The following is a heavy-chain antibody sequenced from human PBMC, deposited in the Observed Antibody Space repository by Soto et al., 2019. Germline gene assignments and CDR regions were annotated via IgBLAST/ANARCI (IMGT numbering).Heavy chain of an antibody. D-gene: IGHD5-18*01. J-gene: IGHJ5*02. CDR2: IIPIFGTA. CDR1: GGTFSSYA. CDR3: ARVPGYSYGNNWFDP. Sequence: ASVKVSCKASGGTFSSYAISWVPQSPGQGLEWMGGIIPIFGTANYAQKFQGRVTITADESTSTAYMELSSLRSEDTAVYYCARVPGYSYGNNWFDPWGQGTLVTVSS. V-gene: IGHV1-69*13.